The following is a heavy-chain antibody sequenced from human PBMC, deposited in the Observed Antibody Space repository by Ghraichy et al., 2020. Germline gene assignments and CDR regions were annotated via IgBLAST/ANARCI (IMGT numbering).Heavy chain of an antibody. CDR1: GFSFGSFA. D-gene: IGHD3-3*01. J-gene: IGHJ4*02. V-gene: IGHV3-23*01. CDR2: ISGGGEDT. CDR3: AKDPAYNFWSGYYDRFDN. Sequence: GGSLRLSCAASGFSFGSFAISWVRQPPGKGLAWVSSISGGGEDTYYADSVRGRFTISRDNSKKTVYLQMNSLSAEDTAIYYCAKDPAYNFWSGYYDRFDNWGQGTLVTVSS.